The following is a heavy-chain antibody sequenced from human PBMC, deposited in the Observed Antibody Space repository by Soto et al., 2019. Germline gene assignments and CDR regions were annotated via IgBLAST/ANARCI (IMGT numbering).Heavy chain of an antibody. CDR1: GFTFSSYA. D-gene: IGHD2-15*01. J-gene: IGHJ5*02. V-gene: IGHV3-30-3*01. CDR3: ARERSSTQLDP. CDR2: ISYDGSNK. Sequence: VQLVESGGGVVQPGRSLRLSCAASGFTFSSYAMHWVRQAPGKGLEWVAVISYDGSNKYYADSVKGRFTISRDNSKNTLYLQMNSLRAEDTAVYYCARERSSTQLDPWGQGTLVTVSS.